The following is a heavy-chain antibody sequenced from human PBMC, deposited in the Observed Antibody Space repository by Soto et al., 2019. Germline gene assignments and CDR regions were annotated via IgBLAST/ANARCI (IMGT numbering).Heavy chain of an antibody. Sequence: QERLVQSGAEVRKPGSSVKVSCKVTGGTSTRYAINWVRQAPGQGLEWMGGIVPMFGTSKYAQKFQGRVTITADTSTNIAYMEMRSLRSEDTAVYYCNRGSEYDFWGGYLWGQGTLVSVSS. J-gene: IGHJ4*02. V-gene: IGHV1-69*06. CDR1: GGTSTRYA. CDR2: IVPMFGTS. CDR3: NRGSEYDFWGGYL. D-gene: IGHD3-3*01.